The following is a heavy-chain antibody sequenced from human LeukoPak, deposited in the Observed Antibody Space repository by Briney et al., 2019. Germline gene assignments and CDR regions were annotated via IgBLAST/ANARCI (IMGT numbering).Heavy chain of an antibody. D-gene: IGHD6-13*01. V-gene: IGHV3-30*03. CDR2: ISYGGSNK. J-gene: IGHJ4*02. CDR3: ARSRIAAADDY. CDR1: GFTFSSYG. Sequence: TGGSLRLSCAASGFTFSSYGMHWVRQAPGKGLEWVAVISYGGSNKYYADSVKGRFTISRDNSKNTLYLQMNSLRAEDTAVYYCARSRIAAADDYWGQGTLVTVSS.